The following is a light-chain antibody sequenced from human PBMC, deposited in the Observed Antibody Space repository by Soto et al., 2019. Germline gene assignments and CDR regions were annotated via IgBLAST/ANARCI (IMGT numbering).Light chain of an antibody. CDR3: QHRGNWPPT. V-gene: IGKV3-11*01. J-gene: IGKJ5*01. CDR1: QSVDYF. CDR2: ETS. Sequence: IVLTQSPATRSLSPGERATLSCRASQSVDYFLAWYQQKPGQAPRLLIYETSHRATGIPARFSGGGSRTDFTLTISSLEPEDFALYYCQHRGNWPPTFGQGTRLEIK.